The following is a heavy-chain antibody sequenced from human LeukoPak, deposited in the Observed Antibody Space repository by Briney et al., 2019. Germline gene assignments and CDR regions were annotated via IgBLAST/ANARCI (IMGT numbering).Heavy chain of an antibody. CDR1: GFTFSSYS. D-gene: IGHD3-3*01. J-gene: IGHJ6*03. CDR2: ISSSSSYI. CDR3: ARGLRFLEPNYYYYYMDV. Sequence: GGSLRLSCAASGFTFSSYSMNWVRQAPGKGLEWVSSISSSSSYIYYADSVKGRFTISRDNAKNSLYLQMNSLRAEDTAVYYCARGLRFLEPNYYYYYMDVWGKGTTVTVSS. V-gene: IGHV3-21*01.